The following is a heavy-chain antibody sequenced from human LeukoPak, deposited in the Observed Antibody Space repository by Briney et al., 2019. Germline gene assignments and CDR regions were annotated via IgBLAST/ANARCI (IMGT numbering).Heavy chain of an antibody. CDR3: ARGEYSNGYPYRLDS. J-gene: IGHJ4*02. CDR2: INPKSGDA. Sequence: ASVKVSCKASGSTFSDYHINWVRQASGQGPEWMGWINPKSGDASYQAFQGRVTMTRDTSISTAYMELNRLRSDDTAMYYCARGEYSNGYPYRLDSWGQGTLVTVSS. CDR1: GSTFSDYH. D-gene: IGHD3-16*01. V-gene: IGHV1-2*02.